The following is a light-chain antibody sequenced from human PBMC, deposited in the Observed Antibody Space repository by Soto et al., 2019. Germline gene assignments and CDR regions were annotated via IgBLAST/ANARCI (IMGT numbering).Light chain of an antibody. CDR2: GPS. J-gene: IGKJ5*01. Sequence: EIVMMQSPATLSVSPGERATLSCSASQSVSGDLAWYQQKPGQAPRLLIYGPSTRATGIPARFSGSGSGTEFPLTISGLQSEDCAIYFCQQYKSWPITFGQWTRREIK. CDR1: QSVSGD. CDR3: QQYKSWPIT. V-gene: IGKV3-15*01.